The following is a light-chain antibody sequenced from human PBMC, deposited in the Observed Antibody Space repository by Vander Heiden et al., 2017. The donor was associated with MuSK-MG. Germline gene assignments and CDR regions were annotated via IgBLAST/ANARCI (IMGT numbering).Light chain of an antibody. CDR2: DVS. J-gene: IGLJ2*01. V-gene: IGLV2-14*03. CDR3: SSYTGSSAVV. Sequence: QSALTQPASVSGSPGQSITISCTGTSSDVGAYKYVSWYQQHPGKAPKLMIYDVSNRPSGVSNRFSGFKSGNTASLSISGLQAEDEADYFCSSYTGSSAVVFGGGTKLTVL. CDR1: SSDVGAYKY.